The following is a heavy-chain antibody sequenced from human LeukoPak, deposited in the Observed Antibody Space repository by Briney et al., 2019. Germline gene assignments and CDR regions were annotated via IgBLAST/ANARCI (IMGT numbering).Heavy chain of an antibody. CDR3: AKDIRPGATGTIGTDAFDI. V-gene: IGHV3-9*01. CDR1: GFTFDDYA. J-gene: IGHJ3*02. Sequence: GGSLRLSCAASGFTFDDYAMHWVRQAPGKGLEWVSGISWNSGSIGYADSVKGRFTISRDNAKSSLYLQMNSLRAEDTALYYCAKDIRPGATGTIGTDAFDIWGQGTMVTVSS. D-gene: IGHD1-7*01. CDR2: ISWNSGSI.